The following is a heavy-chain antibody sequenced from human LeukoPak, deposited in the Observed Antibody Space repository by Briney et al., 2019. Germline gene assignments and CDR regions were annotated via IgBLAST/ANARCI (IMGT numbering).Heavy chain of an antibody. CDR3: THFPITMIVVVEDY. V-gene: IGHV3-74*01. Sequence: GGSLRLSCAASGFTFSSYWMHWVRQAPGEGLVWVSRINSDGSRTSYADSVKGRFTISRDNSKNTLYLQMNSLRAEDTAVYYCTHFPITMIVVVEDYWGQGTLVTVSS. J-gene: IGHJ4*02. CDR1: GFTFSSYW. CDR2: INSDGSRT. D-gene: IGHD3-22*01.